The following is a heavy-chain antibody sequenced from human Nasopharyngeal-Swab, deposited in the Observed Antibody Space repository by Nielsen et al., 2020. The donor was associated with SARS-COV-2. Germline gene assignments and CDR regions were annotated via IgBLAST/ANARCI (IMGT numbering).Heavy chain of an antibody. J-gene: IGHJ4*02. D-gene: IGHD2-8*01. V-gene: IGHV3-30*04. Sequence: SMMFCCAAACFSISSSAMQLVRQPPGKVLEWVAVISYDGSNKYYADSVTSRFTSSIDNSKNTLYQQMNSLSVEDTALYYCARVADGDCFDYWGQGTLVTVSS. CDR1: CFSISSSA. CDR2: ISYDGSNK. CDR3: ARVADGDCFDY.